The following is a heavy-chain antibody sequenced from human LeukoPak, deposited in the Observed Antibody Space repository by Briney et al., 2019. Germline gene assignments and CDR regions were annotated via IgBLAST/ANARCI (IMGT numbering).Heavy chain of an antibody. CDR2: INTNTGNP. Sequence: PWASVKVSCKASGYTFTNYAINWVRQAPGQGLEWMGWINTNTGNPTYAQGFTGRFVFSLDTSVSTAYLQISSLKAEDTAVYYCARGLADGTIFGVVIRRVRGGIDYWGQGTLVTVSS. D-gene: IGHD3-3*01. CDR1: GYTFTNYA. J-gene: IGHJ4*02. V-gene: IGHV7-4-1*02. CDR3: ARGLADGTIFGVVIRRVRGGIDY.